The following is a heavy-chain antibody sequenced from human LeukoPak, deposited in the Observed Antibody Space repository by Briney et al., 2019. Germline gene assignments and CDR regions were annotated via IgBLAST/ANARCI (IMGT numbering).Heavy chain of an antibody. CDR1: GFTVSSNY. Sequence: PGGSLRLSCAASGFTVSSNYMSWVRQAPGKGLEWVSVIYNGGTTYCADSVKGRFTISRDNAKNSLYLQLNSLRAEDTAVYYCARGVGTIKNIAFDIWGQGTMVTVSS. V-gene: IGHV3-66*01. D-gene: IGHD1-26*01. J-gene: IGHJ3*02. CDR3: ARGVGTIKNIAFDI. CDR2: IYNGGTT.